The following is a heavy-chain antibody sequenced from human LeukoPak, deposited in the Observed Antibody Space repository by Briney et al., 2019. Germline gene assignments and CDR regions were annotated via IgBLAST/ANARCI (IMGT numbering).Heavy chain of an antibody. CDR1: GFTFSSYS. CDR3: ARDGISWNDAPQFDY. D-gene: IGHD1-1*01. J-gene: IGHJ4*02. V-gene: IGHV3-48*01. Sequence: PGGSLRLSCAASGFTFSSYSMNWVRQAPGKGLEWVSYISSSSTIHYAGSVKGRFTISRDNAKNSLYLQMNSLRAEDTAVYYCARDGISWNDAPQFDYWGQGTLVTVSS. CDR2: ISSSSTI.